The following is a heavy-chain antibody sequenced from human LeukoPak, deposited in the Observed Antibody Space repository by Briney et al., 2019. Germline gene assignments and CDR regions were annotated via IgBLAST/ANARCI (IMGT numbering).Heavy chain of an antibody. J-gene: IGHJ4*02. CDR3: ARAWGGGFTFGGVIVMGY. D-gene: IGHD3-16*02. CDR2: INSDGSDP. CDR1: GFTFNSYW. Sequence: GGSLRLSCAASGFTFNSYWMHWVRQAPGKGLVWVSRINSDGSDPNYADFVKGRFTISRDNAKNSLYLQMNSLRAEDTAVYYCARAWGGGFTFGGVIVMGYWGQGTLVTVSS. V-gene: IGHV3-74*01.